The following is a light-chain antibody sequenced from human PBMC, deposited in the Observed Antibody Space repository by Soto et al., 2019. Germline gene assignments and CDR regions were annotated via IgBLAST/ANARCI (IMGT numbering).Light chain of an antibody. CDR3: SSYTSGSIDYV. CDR2: EVS. Sequence: QSVLTQPASVSGSPGQSITISCTGTSSDVGGYNYVSWYQQHPGKAPKLMIYEVSNRPSGVSNRFSGSKSGNTASLTISGLQAEDEADYNCSSYTSGSIDYVFGTGTKLTVL. V-gene: IGLV2-14*01. J-gene: IGLJ1*01. CDR1: SSDVGGYNY.